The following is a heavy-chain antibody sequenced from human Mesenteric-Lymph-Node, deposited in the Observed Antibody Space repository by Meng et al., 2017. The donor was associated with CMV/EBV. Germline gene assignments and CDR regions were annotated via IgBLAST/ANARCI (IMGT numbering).Heavy chain of an antibody. CDR1: DFTFSSYA. J-gene: IGHJ4*02. D-gene: IGHD3-16*01. V-gene: IGHV3-23*01. Sequence: GGSLRLSCAASDFTFSSYAMSWVRQAPGKGLEWVSSISNDGLSTYYADSVKGRFTISRDNSKNTLYLQMNSLRAEDTAVYYCAKDRLTLYYFDYWGQGTLVTVSS. CDR3: AKDRLTLYYFDY. CDR2: ISNDGLST.